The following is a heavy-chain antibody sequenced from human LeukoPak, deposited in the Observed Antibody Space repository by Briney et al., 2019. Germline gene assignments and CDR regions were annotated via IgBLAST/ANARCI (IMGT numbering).Heavy chain of an antibody. CDR3: ARDAGSGTYVVMFDP. J-gene: IGHJ5*02. D-gene: IGHD1-26*01. CDR2: IYYSGST. CDR1: GGSISSSSYY. Sequence: PSETLSLTCTVSGGSISSSSYYWGWIRQPPGKGLEWIGSIYYSGSTYYNPSLKSRVTISVDTSKNQFSLKLSSVTAADTAVYYCARDAGSGTYVVMFDPWGQGTQVTVSS. V-gene: IGHV4-39*02.